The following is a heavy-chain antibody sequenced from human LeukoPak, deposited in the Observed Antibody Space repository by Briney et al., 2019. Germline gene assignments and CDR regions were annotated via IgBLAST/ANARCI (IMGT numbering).Heavy chain of an antibody. CDR3: ARDRTTAHLSFDY. J-gene: IGHJ4*02. D-gene: IGHD4-11*01. Sequence: ASVKVSCKASGYTFTGYYMHWVRQAPGQGLEWMGWINPNSGGANYAQRFQGRVTMTTDTSISTAYMELSRLRSDDTAVYYCARDRTTAHLSFDYWGQGTLVTVSS. CDR2: INPNSGGA. CDR1: GYTFTGYY. V-gene: IGHV1-2*02.